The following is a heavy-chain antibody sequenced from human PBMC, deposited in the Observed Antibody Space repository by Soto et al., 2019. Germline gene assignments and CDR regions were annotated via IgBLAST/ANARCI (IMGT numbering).Heavy chain of an antibody. D-gene: IGHD6-13*01. V-gene: IGHV4-39*01. J-gene: IGHJ4*02. CDR3: ASLQVPGNFDY. Sequence: QLQLQESGPGLVKPSETLSLTCTVSGGSIRSSNYYWAWVRQPPGKGLEWIANIYYSGDTYFHPSLRNRLTVSVDTYKNQFSLKLSSLTAADTAMYYCASLQVPGNFDYWGQGTLVTVSS. CDR1: GGSIRSSNYY. CDR2: IYYSGDT.